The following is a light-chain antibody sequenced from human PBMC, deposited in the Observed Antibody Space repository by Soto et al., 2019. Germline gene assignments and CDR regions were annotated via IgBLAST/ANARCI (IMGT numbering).Light chain of an antibody. J-gene: IGLJ3*02. CDR2: GDN. V-gene: IGLV1-40*01. CDR3: QSSDSSLSGWV. CDR1: RSNIGAGYD. Sequence: QSVLTQPPSVSGAPGQRLTISCTWSRSNIGAGYDVHWYQHLPGAAPKLLIYGDNNRPSGVPDRFSGSKSGTSASLAITGVQAEDEADYYCQSSDSSLSGWVFGGGTKVTVL.